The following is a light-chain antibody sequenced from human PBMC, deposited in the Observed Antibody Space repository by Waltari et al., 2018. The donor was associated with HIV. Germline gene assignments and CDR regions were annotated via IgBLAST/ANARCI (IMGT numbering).Light chain of an antibody. Sequence: QSALTQPPPASGSPGQSVTISCTGTSSDVGEYSSVSWYQQHPGKVPKGIIFGVSKRPSGVPDRFSASKAVKPALLTVAGLQAEDEAEYDCGSYACWNNVVFGGGTKLTVL. V-gene: IGLV2-8*01. CDR2: GVS. CDR3: GSYACWNNVV. CDR1: SSDVGEYSS. J-gene: IGLJ2*01.